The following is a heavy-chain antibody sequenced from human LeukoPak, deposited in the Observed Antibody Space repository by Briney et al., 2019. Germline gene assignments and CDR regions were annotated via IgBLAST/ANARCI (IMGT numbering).Heavy chain of an antibody. Sequence: SETLSLTCTVSGGSISNYYWSWIRQPPGKGLEWIGYIYYSGSTNYNPSLKSRVTISVDTSKNQFSLKLSSVTAAETAVYYCARVDYGSGSYRFDPWGQGTLVTVSS. D-gene: IGHD3-10*01. CDR1: GGSISNYY. CDR2: IYYSGST. J-gene: IGHJ5*02. CDR3: ARVDYGSGSYRFDP. V-gene: IGHV4-59*01.